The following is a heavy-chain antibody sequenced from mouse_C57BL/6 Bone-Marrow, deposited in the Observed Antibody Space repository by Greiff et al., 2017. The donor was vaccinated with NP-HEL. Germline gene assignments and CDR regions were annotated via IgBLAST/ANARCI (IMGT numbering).Heavy chain of an antibody. V-gene: IGHV1-81*01. CDR2: IYPRSGNT. CDR3: ARRDLGRHYAMDY. J-gene: IGHJ4*01. Sequence: VQLKQSGAELARPGASVKLSCKASGYTFTSYGISWVKQRTGQGLEWIGEIYPRSGNTYYNEKFKGKATLTADKSSSTAYMELRSLTSEDSAVYFCARRDLGRHYAMDYWGQGTSVTVSS. D-gene: IGHD4-1*01. CDR1: GYTFTSYG.